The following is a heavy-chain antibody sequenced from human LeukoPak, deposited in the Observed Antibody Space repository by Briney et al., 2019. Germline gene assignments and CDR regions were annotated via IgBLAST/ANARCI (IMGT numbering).Heavy chain of an antibody. CDR3: ARAATRAQYYFDY. V-gene: IGHV1-46*01. Sequence: ASVKVSCKASGYTFTSYYMHWVRQAPGQGREWMGIINPSGGSTSYAQKFQGRVTMTRDTSTSTDYMELSSLRSEDTAVYYCARAATRAQYYFDYWGQGTLVTVSS. D-gene: IGHD1-1*01. CDR1: GYTFTSYY. CDR2: INPSGGST. J-gene: IGHJ4*02.